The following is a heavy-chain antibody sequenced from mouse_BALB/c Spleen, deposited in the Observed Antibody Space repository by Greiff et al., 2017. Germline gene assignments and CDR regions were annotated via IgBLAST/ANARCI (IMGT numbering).Heavy chain of an antibody. CDR1: GFTFSSYT. Sequence: EVQLVESGGGLVQPGGSLKLSCAASGFTFSSYTMSWVRQTPEKRLEWVAYISNGGGSTYYPDTVKGRFTISRDNAKNTLYLQMSSLKSEDTAMYYCAKVRGSGCYAMDYWGQGTSVTVSS. CDR2: ISNGGGST. CDR3: AKVRGSGCYAMDY. J-gene: IGHJ4*01. D-gene: IGHD2-14*01. V-gene: IGHV5-12-2*01.